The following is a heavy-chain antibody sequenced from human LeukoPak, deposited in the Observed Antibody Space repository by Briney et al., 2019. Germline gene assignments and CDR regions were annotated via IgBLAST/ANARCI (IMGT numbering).Heavy chain of an antibody. CDR1: GGSISSHY. Sequence: PSETLSLTCTVSGGSISSHYWSWIRQPPGKGLEWIGYIYYSGSTNYNPSLKSRVTISVDTSKNQFSPKLSSVTAADTAVYYCASLPYDSSGYSADYWGQGTLVTVSS. CDR2: IYYSGST. J-gene: IGHJ4*02. CDR3: ASLPYDSSGYSADY. V-gene: IGHV4-59*11. D-gene: IGHD3-22*01.